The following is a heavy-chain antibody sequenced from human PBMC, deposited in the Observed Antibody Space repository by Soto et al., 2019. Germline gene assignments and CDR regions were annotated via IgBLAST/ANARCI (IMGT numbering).Heavy chain of an antibody. J-gene: IGHJ6*02. CDR1: GYSFTSYW. V-gene: IGHV5-51*01. CDR2: IYPGDSDT. Sequence: GESLKISCKGSGYSFTSYWIGWVRQMPGKGLEWMGIIYPGDSDTRYSPSFQGQVTISADKSISTAYLQWSSLKASDTAMYYCARHEYSSSWKLYYYYGMDVWGQGTTVTVS. D-gene: IGHD6-13*01. CDR3: ARHEYSSSWKLYYYYGMDV.